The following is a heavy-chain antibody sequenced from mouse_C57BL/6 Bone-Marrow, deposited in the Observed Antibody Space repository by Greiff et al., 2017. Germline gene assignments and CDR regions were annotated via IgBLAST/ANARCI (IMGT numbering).Heavy chain of an antibody. Sequence: QVQLQQPGAELVKPGASVKMSCKASGYTFTSYWITWVKQRPGQGLEWIGDIYPGSGSTNYNEKFKSKATLTVDTSSSTAYMQLSSLTSEDSAVYYCARYPLASITTVVKDYWGQGTTLTVSS. V-gene: IGHV1-55*01. J-gene: IGHJ2*01. CDR3: ARYPLASITTVVKDY. D-gene: IGHD1-1*01. CDR1: GYTFTSYW. CDR2: IYPGSGST.